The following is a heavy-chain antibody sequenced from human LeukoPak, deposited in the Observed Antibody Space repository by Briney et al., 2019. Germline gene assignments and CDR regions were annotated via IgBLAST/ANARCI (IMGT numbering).Heavy chain of an antibody. J-gene: IGHJ4*02. CDR2: INPNSGGT. V-gene: IGHV1-2*02. D-gene: IGHD4-17*01. Sequence: ASVKVSCKASGYSFTDFYMHWGRQAPGQGLEWMGWINPNSGGTKYAQKLQGRVTMTTDTSTSTAYMELRSLRSDDTAVYYCAREGVTTPFDYWGQGTLVTVSS. CDR1: GYSFTDFY. CDR3: AREGVTTPFDY.